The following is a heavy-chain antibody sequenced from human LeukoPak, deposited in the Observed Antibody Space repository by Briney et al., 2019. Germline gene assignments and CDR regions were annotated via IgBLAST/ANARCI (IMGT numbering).Heavy chain of an antibody. V-gene: IGHV3-9*01. CDR2: ISWNSGSI. CDR3: ASTWNYLYFDY. Sequence: GGSLRLSCAASGFTFDDYAMHWVRHAPGKGLEWVSGISWNSGSIGYADSVKGRFTISRDNAKNSLYLQMNSLRAEDTAVYYCASTWNYLYFDYWGQGTLVTVSS. D-gene: IGHD1-7*01. J-gene: IGHJ4*02. CDR1: GFTFDDYA.